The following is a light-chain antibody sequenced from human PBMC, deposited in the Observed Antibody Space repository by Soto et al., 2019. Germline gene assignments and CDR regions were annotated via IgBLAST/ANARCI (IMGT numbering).Light chain of an antibody. CDR1: QSVSSN. J-gene: IGKJ5*01. V-gene: IGKV3-15*01. Sequence: EIVMTQSPATLSVSPGERATLSCRASQSVSSNLAWHQQKPGQAPRILMYDASTRATCIPARFSGSGSGTEFTLTISSLQSEDFAVYYCQQYHNWPITFGQGTRLEIK. CDR3: QQYHNWPIT. CDR2: DAS.